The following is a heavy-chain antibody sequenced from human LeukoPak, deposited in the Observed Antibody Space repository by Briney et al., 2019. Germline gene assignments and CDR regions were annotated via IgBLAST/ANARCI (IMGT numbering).Heavy chain of an antibody. CDR1: GYSISSSYY. CDR3: ARGGVWFGELSAFDY. CDR2: INHSGST. J-gene: IGHJ4*02. Sequence: SETLSLTCTVSGYSISSSYYWGWIRQPPGKGLEWIGEINHSGSTNYNPSLKSRVTISVDTSKNQFSLKLSSVTAADTAVYYCARGGVWFGELSAFDYWGQGTLVTVSS. V-gene: IGHV4-38-2*02. D-gene: IGHD3-10*01.